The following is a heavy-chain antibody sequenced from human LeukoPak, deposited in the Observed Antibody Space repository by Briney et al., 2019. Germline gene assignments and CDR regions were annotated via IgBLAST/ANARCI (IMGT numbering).Heavy chain of an antibody. CDR3: ARRGYLWSYFDA. J-gene: IGHJ4*02. Sequence: SETLSLTCTVSGASISDTDYYWGWVRQPPGKGLEWIANILNSETTFYNPSLNSRLTMSVDTSKNQLSLNLSSVTAADTAIYYRARRGYLWSYFDAWGQGALVTVSS. V-gene: IGHV4-39*01. CDR2: ILNSETT. CDR1: GASISDTDYY. D-gene: IGHD3-16*02.